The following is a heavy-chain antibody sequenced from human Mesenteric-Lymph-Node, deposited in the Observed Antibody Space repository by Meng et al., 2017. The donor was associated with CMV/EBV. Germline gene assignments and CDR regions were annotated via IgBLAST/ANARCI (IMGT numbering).Heavy chain of an antibody. J-gene: IGHJ6*02. Sequence: GESLKISCAASEFTFSDYSMNWVRQAPGKGLEWVSFISNTGKYIYYADSVKGRFTISRDNAKNSLYLQMDSLRAEDTAVYHCARVRATEGIIYYFYGMDVWGQGTTVTVSS. CDR2: ISNTGKYI. V-gene: IGHV3-21*01. D-gene: IGHD3-16*01. CDR1: EFTFSDYS. CDR3: ARVRATEGIIYYFYGMDV.